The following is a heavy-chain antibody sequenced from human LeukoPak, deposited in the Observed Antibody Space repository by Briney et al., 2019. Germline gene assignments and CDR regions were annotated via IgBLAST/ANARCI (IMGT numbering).Heavy chain of an antibody. J-gene: IGHJ4*02. Sequence: GASVTVSCKASGYTFTSYGISWVRQAPGQGGEWMGWISAYNGNTNYAQKLQGRVTMTTDTSTSTAYMELRSLRSDDTAVYYCARGIDSLAYCGGDCYSGIDYWGQGTLVTVSS. CDR1: GYTFTSYG. CDR2: ISAYNGNT. V-gene: IGHV1-18*01. CDR3: ARGIDSLAYCGGDCYSGIDY. D-gene: IGHD2-21*02.